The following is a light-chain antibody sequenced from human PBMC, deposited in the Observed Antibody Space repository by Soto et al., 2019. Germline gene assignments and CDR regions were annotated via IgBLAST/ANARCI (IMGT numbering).Light chain of an antibody. CDR1: SSDVGGYNY. V-gene: IGLV2-11*01. CDR2: DVD. J-gene: IGLJ3*02. CDR3: CSYAGSYTWV. Sequence: QSALTQPRSVSGSPGQSVTISCTGTSSDVGGYNYVSWYQQHPGKAPKLMIYDVDKRPSGVPDRFSGSKSGNTASLTISGLQAEDEADYYCCSYAGSYTWVFSGGTKLTVL.